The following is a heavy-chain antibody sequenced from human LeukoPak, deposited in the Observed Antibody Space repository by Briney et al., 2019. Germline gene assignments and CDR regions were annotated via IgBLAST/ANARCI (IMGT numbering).Heavy chain of an antibody. V-gene: IGHV3-30-3*01. J-gene: IGHJ4*02. D-gene: IGHD4-11*01. CDR2: ISYDGNTI. CDR1: EFTFSNYA. Sequence: PGRSLRLSCAASEFTFSNYAVHGVRQAPGKGLQWVAVISYDGNTIHYADSVKGRFTISRDTSKNTLYLQMNSLRTEDTAVYYCARSGGLQKFDYWGQGTLVTVSS. CDR3: ARSGGLQKFDY.